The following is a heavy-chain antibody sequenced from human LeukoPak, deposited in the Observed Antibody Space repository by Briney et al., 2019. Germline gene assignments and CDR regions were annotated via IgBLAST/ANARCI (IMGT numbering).Heavy chain of an antibody. Sequence: PSETLSLTCTVSGGSISSSSYYWGWIRQPPGKGLEWIGSIYYSGSTNYNPSLKSRVTISVDTSKNQFSLKLSSVTAADTAVYYCARGLARDVRTSMFRTDRAQPSKQNYFDYWGQGTLVTVSS. CDR3: ARGLARDVRTSMFRTDRAQPSKQNYFDY. D-gene: IGHD5-24*01. J-gene: IGHJ4*02. V-gene: IGHV4-39*07. CDR1: GGSISSSSYY. CDR2: IYYSGST.